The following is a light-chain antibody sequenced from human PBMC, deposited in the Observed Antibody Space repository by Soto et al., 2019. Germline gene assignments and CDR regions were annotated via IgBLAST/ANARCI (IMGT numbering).Light chain of an antibody. V-gene: IGLV2-14*01. CDR3: SSYTRSAKV. Sequence: QSALTQPASVSGSPGQSITISCTGTSSDVGGYKYVSWYQQHPGIAPKLMIYEVSNRPSGVSSRFSGSKSGNTASLTISGLQAEDEADYYCSSYTRSAKVFGTGTKLTVL. CDR2: EVS. J-gene: IGLJ1*01. CDR1: SSDVGGYKY.